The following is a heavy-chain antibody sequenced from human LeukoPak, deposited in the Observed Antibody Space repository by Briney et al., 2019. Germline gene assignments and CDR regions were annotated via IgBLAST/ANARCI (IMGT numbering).Heavy chain of an antibody. V-gene: IGHV4-4*07. Sequence: SETLSLTCTVSGGSISSYYWSWLRQPAGKGLEWIGRIYTSGSTNYNPSLKSRVTMSVDTSKNQFSLKLSSVTAADTAVYYCARERSITMIVVVIAEFDYWGQGTLVTVSS. J-gene: IGHJ4*02. CDR3: ARERSITMIVVVIAEFDY. CDR1: GGSISSYY. CDR2: IYTSGST. D-gene: IGHD3-22*01.